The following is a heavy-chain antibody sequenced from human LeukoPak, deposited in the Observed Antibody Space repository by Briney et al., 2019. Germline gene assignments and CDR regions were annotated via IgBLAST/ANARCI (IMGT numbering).Heavy chain of an antibody. CDR3: ARESKSYDGSGFYHDY. V-gene: IGHV4-4*07. CDR2: IYTSGST. Sequence: SETLSLTCSVSGGSIRNYFWSWIRQPAGKGLEWIGRIYTSGSTDYNPSLRSRVTMSVDTSRNQFSLKLTSVTAADTAVYYCARESKSYDGSGFYHDYWGQGTLVAVCS. D-gene: IGHD3-22*01. CDR1: GGSIRNYF. J-gene: IGHJ4*02.